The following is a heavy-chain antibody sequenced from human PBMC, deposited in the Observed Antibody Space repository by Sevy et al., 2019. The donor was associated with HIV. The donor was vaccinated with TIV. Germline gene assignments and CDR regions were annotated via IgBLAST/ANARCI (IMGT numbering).Heavy chain of an antibody. D-gene: IGHD6-6*01. CDR3: ARDGQEYSSSSGGYYYYGMDV. CDR2: ISPYNGKI. CDR1: GYVFTNYG. J-gene: IGHJ6*02. Sequence: ASVKVSCKTSGYVFTNYGISWVRQAPGQGLEWMGWISPYNGKINFAQKFQDKITMTKDTSTSTAYMELRSLRSDDTAVYYCARDGQEYSSSSGGYYYYGMDVWGQGTTVTVSS. V-gene: IGHV1-18*04.